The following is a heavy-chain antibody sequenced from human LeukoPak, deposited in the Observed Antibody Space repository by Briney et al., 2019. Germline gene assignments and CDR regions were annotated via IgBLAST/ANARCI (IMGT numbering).Heavy chain of an antibody. CDR2: ISGSDGTT. CDR1: GFTFSSYA. CDR3: AKTRSMLVRGVMDY. Sequence: GGSLRLSCAAFGFTFSSYAMTWVRQAPGKGLEWVSGISGSDGTTYYTDSVKGRLTISRDNSKNTLYLQMNSLRAEDTAVYYCAKTRSMLVRGVMDYWGQGTLVTVSS. V-gene: IGHV3-23*01. D-gene: IGHD3-10*01. J-gene: IGHJ4*02.